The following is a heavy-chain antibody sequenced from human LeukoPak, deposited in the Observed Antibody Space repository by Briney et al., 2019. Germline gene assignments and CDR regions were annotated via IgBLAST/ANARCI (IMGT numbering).Heavy chain of an antibody. V-gene: IGHV3-30*18. D-gene: IGHD3-10*01. CDR3: AKVGLVYYGSGSATYFDY. J-gene: IGHJ4*02. CDR1: GFTFSSYG. CDR2: ISYDGSNK. Sequence: PGRPLRLSCAASGFTFSSYGMHWVRQAPGKGLEWVAVISYDGSNKYYADSVKGRFTISRDNSKDTLYLQMNSLRAEDTAAYYCAKVGLVYYGSGSATYFDYWGQGTLVTVSS.